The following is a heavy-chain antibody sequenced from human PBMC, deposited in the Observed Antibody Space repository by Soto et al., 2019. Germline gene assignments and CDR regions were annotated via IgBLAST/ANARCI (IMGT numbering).Heavy chain of an antibody. D-gene: IGHD6-19*01. J-gene: IGHJ4*02. CDR1: GFTFSSYG. CDR3: ARDTTGYSSGLGY. Sequence: GGSLRLSCAASGFTFSSYGMHWVRQAPGEGLEWVAVIWYDGSNKYYADSVKGRFTISRDNSKNTLYLQMNSLRAEDTAVYYCARDTTGYSSGLGYWGQGTLVTVSS. V-gene: IGHV3-33*01. CDR2: IWYDGSNK.